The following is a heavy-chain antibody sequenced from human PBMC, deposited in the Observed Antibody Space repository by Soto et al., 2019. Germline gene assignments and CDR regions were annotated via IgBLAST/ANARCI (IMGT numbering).Heavy chain of an antibody. Sequence: QLQLQESGSGLVKPSQTLSLTCAVSGGSISSGGYSWSWIRQPPGKGLEWIGYIYHSGSTYYNPHLKSRVHISVDRSKNQFSLNLSFVTAADTAVYYCARSKLEGREPSYYYGMDVWGQGTTVTVSS. D-gene: IGHD1-1*01. CDR2: IYHSGST. J-gene: IGHJ6*02. CDR1: GGSISSGGYS. V-gene: IGHV4-30-2*01. CDR3: ARSKLEGREPSYYYGMDV.